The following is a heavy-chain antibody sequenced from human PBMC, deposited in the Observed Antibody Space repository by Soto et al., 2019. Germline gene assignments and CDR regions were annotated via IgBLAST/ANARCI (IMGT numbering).Heavy chain of an antibody. CDR2: IIPIFGTA. J-gene: IGHJ5*02. V-gene: IGHV1-69*01. D-gene: IGHD3-3*01. Sequence: QVQMVQSGAEVKKTGSSVKVSCKASGGTFSRYAISWVRQAPGQWLEWMGGIIPIFGTANYAQKFQGRVTITADESTSTAYMELSSLRSEDTAVYYCEAWVTIFGVGTSNWFDPWGKGTLVTVSS. CDR3: EAWVTIFGVGTSNWFDP. CDR1: GGTFSRYA.